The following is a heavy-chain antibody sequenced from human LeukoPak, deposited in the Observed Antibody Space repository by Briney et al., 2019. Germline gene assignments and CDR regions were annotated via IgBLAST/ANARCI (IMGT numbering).Heavy chain of an antibody. CDR3: ARGITYYDFWSGYYTGGYFDY. D-gene: IGHD3-3*01. CDR2: IYYSGST. J-gene: IGHJ4*02. CDR1: GFTFSDYY. V-gene: IGHV4-30-4*08. Sequence: LRLSCAASGFTFSDYYMSWIRQPPGKGLEWIGYIYYSGSTYYNPSLKSRVTISVDTSKNQFSLKLSSVTAADTAVYYCARGITYYDFWSGYYTGGYFDYWGQGTLVTVSS.